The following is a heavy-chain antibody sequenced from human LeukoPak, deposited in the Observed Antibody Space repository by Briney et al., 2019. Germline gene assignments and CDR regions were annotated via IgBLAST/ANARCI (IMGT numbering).Heavy chain of an antibody. CDR2: ISYDGSNK. D-gene: IGHD6-19*01. J-gene: IGHJ4*02. CDR1: GFTFSSYA. V-gene: IGHV3-30-3*01. CDR3: AKDRRLPSITVAGTSLDY. Sequence: GGSLRLPCAASGFTFSSYAMHWVRQAPGKGLEWVAVISYDGSNKYYADSVKGRFTISRDNSKNTLYLQMNSLRAEDTALYYCAKDRRLPSITVAGTSLDYWGQGTLVTGSS.